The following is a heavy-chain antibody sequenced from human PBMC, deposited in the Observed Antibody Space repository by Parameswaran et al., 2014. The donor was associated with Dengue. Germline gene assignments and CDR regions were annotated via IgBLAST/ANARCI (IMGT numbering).Heavy chain of an antibody. CDR3: ARDRNNWYFDL. CDR2: IYYSGST. J-gene: IGHJ2*01. V-gene: IGHV4-59*01. Sequence: RWIRQPPGKGLEWIGYIYYSGSTNYNPSLKSRVTISVDTSKNQFSLKLSSVTAADTAVYYCARDRNNWYFDLWGRGTLVTVSS. D-gene: IGHD2/OR15-2a*01.